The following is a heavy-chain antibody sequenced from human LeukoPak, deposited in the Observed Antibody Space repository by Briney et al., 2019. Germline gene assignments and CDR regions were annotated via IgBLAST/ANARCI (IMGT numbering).Heavy chain of an antibody. CDR2: ISTSSSTI. D-gene: IGHD6-19*01. V-gene: IGHV3-48*02. CDR3: ARDYRSSSGWTVDY. CDR1: GFSLSNYW. J-gene: IGHJ4*02. Sequence: PGGSLRLSCAASGFSLSNYWMNWVRQAPGKGLEWVSYISTSSSTIYYADSVKGRFTISRDNAKNSLYLQMNSLRDEDTAVYYCARDYRSSSGWTVDYWGQGTLVTVSS.